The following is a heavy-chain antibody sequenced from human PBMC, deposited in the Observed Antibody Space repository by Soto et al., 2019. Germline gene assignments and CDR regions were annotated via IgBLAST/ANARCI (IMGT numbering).Heavy chain of an antibody. Sequence: SETLSLTCAVYGGSFSGYYWSWIRQPPGKGLEWIGEINHSGSTNYNPSLKSRVTISVDTSKNQFSLKLRYVTAADTAVYYCARRTLHGYFDYWGQGTLVTVSS. CDR2: INHSGST. CDR3: ARRTLHGYFDY. V-gene: IGHV4-34*01. J-gene: IGHJ4*02. CDR1: GGSFSGYY.